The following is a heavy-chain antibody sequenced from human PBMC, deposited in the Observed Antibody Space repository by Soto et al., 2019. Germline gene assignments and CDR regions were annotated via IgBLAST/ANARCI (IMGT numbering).Heavy chain of an antibody. J-gene: IGHJ6*03. D-gene: IGHD5-18*01. V-gene: IGHV4-31*03. CDR3: ARAGTAMDSPPYYYYYMDV. CDR1: GGSIISDGYY. Sequence: QVQLQESGPGLVKPSQTLSLTCTVSGGSIISDGYYWSWIRQHPGKGLEWIGYIYYSGSTYYNPSLKSRVTISVDTSKNQFSLKLSSVTAADTAVYYCARAGTAMDSPPYYYYYMDVWGKGTTVTVSS. CDR2: IYYSGST.